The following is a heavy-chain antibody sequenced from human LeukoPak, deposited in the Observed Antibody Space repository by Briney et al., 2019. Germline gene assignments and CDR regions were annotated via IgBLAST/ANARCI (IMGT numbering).Heavy chain of an antibody. D-gene: IGHD1-1*01. Sequence: GGSLRLSCAASGFTFSSSWMTWVRQAPGKGLEWVANIKQDGSEKYYVDSVKGRFTISRDNAKNSLYLQMNSLRAEDTAVYYCASPLLEWLDTHDYWGQGTLVTVSS. CDR1: GFTFSSSW. V-gene: IGHV3-7*01. CDR2: IKQDGSEK. CDR3: ASPLLEWLDTHDY. J-gene: IGHJ4*02.